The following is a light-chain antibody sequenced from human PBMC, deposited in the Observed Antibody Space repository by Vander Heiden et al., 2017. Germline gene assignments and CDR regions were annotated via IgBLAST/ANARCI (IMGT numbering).Light chain of an antibody. CDR3: QRANGFRWT. CDR1: QGISSW. Sequence: DIPMSQSPSSVSASVGDRVTITCRASQGISSWLAWYQQEPGKAPELLIYAASSLQSGVPSRFTGSGSGTNFTLTISSLKPEDFATNYCQRANGFRWTFGQGTKVEIK. CDR2: AAS. J-gene: IGKJ1*01. V-gene: IGKV1-12*01.